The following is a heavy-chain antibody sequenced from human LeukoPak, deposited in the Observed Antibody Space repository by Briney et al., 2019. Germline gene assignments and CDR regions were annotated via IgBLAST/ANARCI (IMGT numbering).Heavy chain of an antibody. CDR3: AREGARGTVTTSWFDP. J-gene: IGHJ5*02. Sequence: GGSLRLSCATSGFSFSSYAMSWVRQAPGKGLEWVSYISSSSSTIYYADSVKGRFTISRDNAKNSLYLRMNSLRAEDTAVYYCAREGARGTVTTSWFDPWGQGTLVTVSS. CDR1: GFSFSSYA. D-gene: IGHD4-17*01. CDR2: ISSSSSTI. V-gene: IGHV3-48*01.